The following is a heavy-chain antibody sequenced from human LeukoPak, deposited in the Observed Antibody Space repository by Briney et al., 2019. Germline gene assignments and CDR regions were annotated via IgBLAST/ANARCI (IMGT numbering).Heavy chain of an antibody. CDR2: INPNSGDT. CDR1: GYTLTDYY. CDR3: ARDWRGSYFPDF. Sequence: ASETVSCKASGYTLTDYYMHWVRQAPGQGPEWMGWINPNSGDTNYAQNFQGRVTMTRDTSISTAYMELSRLTSDDTAIYYCARDWRGSYFPDFWGQGTLVTVSS. D-gene: IGHD1-26*01. V-gene: IGHV1-2*02. J-gene: IGHJ4*02.